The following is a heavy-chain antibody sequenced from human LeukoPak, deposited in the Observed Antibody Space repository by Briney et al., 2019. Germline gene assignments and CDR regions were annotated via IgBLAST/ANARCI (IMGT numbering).Heavy chain of an antibody. Sequence: ASVKVSCKASGYTFTGYYMHWVRQAPGQGLEWMGWINPNSGGTNYAQKFQGRVTMTRDTSISTAYMELSRLRSGDTAVYYCARPHIVLMSYGMDVWGQGTTVTVSS. CDR3: ARPHIVLMSYGMDV. CDR1: GYTFTGYY. D-gene: IGHD2-8*01. V-gene: IGHV1-2*02. CDR2: INPNSGGT. J-gene: IGHJ6*02.